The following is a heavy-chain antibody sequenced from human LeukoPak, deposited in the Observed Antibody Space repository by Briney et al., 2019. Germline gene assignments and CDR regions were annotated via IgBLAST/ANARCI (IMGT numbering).Heavy chain of an antibody. CDR2: ISGSGGST. J-gene: IGHJ5*02. Sequence: GGSLRLSCAASGFTFSSYAMSWVRQAPGKGLEWVSAISGSGGSTYYADSVKGRFTISRDDSKNTLYLQMNSLRAEDTAVYYCAKELLVVVVARWFDPWGQGTLVTVSS. D-gene: IGHD2-15*01. CDR3: AKELLVVVVARWFDP. CDR1: GFTFSSYA. V-gene: IGHV3-23*01.